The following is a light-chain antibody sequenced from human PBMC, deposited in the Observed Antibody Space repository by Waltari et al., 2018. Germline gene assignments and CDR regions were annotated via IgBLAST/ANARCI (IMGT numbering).Light chain of an antibody. Sequence: DIFLTQSPGTLSLSPGEGATLSCRASQSISRFLAWYQQKPSQAPRLLTYDASTRATGIPDRFSGSGSGTDFSLTIRRLEPEDFAVYYCQKYGTLPATFGQGTKVEIK. CDR2: DAS. J-gene: IGKJ1*01. V-gene: IGKV3-20*01. CDR1: QSISRF. CDR3: QKYGTLPAT.